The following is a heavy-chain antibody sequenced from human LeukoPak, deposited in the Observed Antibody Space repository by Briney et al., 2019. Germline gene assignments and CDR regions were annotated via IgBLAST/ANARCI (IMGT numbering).Heavy chain of an antibody. D-gene: IGHD2-21*01. Sequence: SETLSLTRAVYGGSFSGYYWSWIRQPPGKGLEWIGEINHSGSTNYNPSLKSRVTISVDTSKNQFSLKLSSVTAADTAVYYCARGVHFSFVVVIARAGDWFDPWGQGTLVTVSS. CDR3: ARGVHFSFVVVIARAGDWFDP. J-gene: IGHJ5*02. CDR1: GGSFSGYY. V-gene: IGHV4-34*01. CDR2: INHSGST.